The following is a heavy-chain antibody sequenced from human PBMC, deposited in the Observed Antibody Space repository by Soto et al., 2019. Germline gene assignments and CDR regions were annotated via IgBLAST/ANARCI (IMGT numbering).Heavy chain of an antibody. CDR2: IYYSGST. J-gene: IGHJ6*03. D-gene: IGHD6-13*01. Sequence: SETLSLTCTVSGGSISSYYWSWIRQPPGKGLEWIGYIYYSGSTNYNPSLKSRVTISVDTSKNQFSLKLSSVTAADTAVYYCARLAESYYYYMDVWGKGTTVTVSS. CDR3: ARLAESYYYYMDV. CDR1: GGSISSYY. V-gene: IGHV4-59*08.